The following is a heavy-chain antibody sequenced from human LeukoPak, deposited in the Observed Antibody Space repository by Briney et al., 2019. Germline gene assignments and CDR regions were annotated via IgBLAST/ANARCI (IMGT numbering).Heavy chain of an antibody. CDR3: VKDLGRYRNNFFDC. D-gene: IGHD1-1*01. J-gene: IGHJ4*02. Sequence: AQSMTLSCAASRFTFSSYAMSWVRPAQENGLEWVSTISGSGGGTCYADSVKGRFTISRDDSKNTLYLQMNSLRAEDTAVYYCVKDLGRYRNNFFDCWGGGPLAIVS. CDR2: ISGSGGGT. V-gene: IGHV3-23*01. CDR1: RFTFSSYA.